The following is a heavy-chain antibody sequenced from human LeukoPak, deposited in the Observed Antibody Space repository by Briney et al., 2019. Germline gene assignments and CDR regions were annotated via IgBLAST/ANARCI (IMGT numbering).Heavy chain of an antibody. V-gene: IGHV5-10-1*01. D-gene: IGHD2-8*02. CDR2: IDPSDSYT. Sequence: GESLKISCKGSRYSFTSYWISWVRQMPGKGLEWMGRIDPSDSYTNYSPSFQGHVTISADKSISTAYLQWSSLKASDTAMYYCARRLVGYADYDLSIFDYWGQGTLVTVSS. CDR3: ARRLVGYADYDLSIFDY. CDR1: RYSFTSYW. J-gene: IGHJ4*02.